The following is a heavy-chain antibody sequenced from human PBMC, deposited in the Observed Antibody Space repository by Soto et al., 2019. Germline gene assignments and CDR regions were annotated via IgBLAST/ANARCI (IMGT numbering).Heavy chain of an antibody. D-gene: IGHD6-19*01. V-gene: IGHV3-11*01. CDR2: ISSTGRTI. CDR3: ARSYSSGWEFDY. J-gene: IGHJ4*02. CDR1: GFTFSNYY. Sequence: GGSLRLSCGASGFTFSNYYMSWIRQAPGKGLEWVSYISSTGRTIYYADSVKGRFTVSRDNAQNSLSLKLNSLRVEDTAVYYCARSYSSGWEFDYWGQGAQVTVSS.